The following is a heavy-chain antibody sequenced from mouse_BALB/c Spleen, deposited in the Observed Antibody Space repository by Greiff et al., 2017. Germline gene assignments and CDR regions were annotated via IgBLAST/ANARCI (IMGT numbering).Heavy chain of an antibody. Sequence: VQLQQSGAELAKPGASVKMSCKASCYTFTSYWVHWVKQRPGQGLEWIGYLNPSTGYTEYNQKFKDKATLTADKSSSTAYMQLSSLTSEDSAVYYCARDYGNPWFAYWGQGTLVTVSA. CDR2: LNPSTGYT. CDR1: CYTFTSYW. V-gene: IGHV1-7*01. D-gene: IGHD2-1*01. CDR3: ARDYGNPWFAY. J-gene: IGHJ3*01.